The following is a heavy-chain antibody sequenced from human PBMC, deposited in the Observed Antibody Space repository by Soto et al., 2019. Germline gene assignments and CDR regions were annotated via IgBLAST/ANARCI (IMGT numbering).Heavy chain of an antibody. Sequence: ASVKVSFKASGYTFTSYGISWARQAPGQGLEWVGWISANNGNAHYARKLQGRVTLTTDTSTTTAYMELRSLRSDDTATYYCARKPMGAPVDDWGQGTLVTVSS. CDR2: ISANNGNA. D-gene: IGHD3-10*01. V-gene: IGHV1-18*01. J-gene: IGHJ4*02. CDR3: ARKPMGAPVDD. CDR1: GYTFTSYG.